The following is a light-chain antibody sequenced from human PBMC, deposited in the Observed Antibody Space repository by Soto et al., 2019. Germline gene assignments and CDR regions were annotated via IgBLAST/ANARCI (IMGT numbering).Light chain of an antibody. V-gene: IGLV2-11*01. CDR2: DVS. CDR1: SGDVGGYNY. J-gene: IGLJ2*01. CDR3: CSYAGSNTEV. Sequence: QSVLTQPRSVSGSPGQSVTISCTGTSGDVGGYNYVSWYQQHPGKAPKLMIYDVSKRPSGVPDRFSGSKSANTASLTISRLQAEDEADYYCCSYAGSNTEVFGGGTKLTVL.